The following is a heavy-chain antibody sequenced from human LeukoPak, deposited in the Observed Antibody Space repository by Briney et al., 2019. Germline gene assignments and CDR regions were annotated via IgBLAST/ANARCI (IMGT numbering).Heavy chain of an antibody. Sequence: PSETLSLTCTVSGGSISSSSYYWGWIRQPPGKGLEWIGSIYYSGSTYYNPSLKSRVTISVDTSKNQFSLKLSSVTAADTAVYYCARDYYDSSGEYFQHWGQGTLVTVSS. CDR1: GGSISSSSYY. CDR3: ARDYYDSSGEYFQH. J-gene: IGHJ1*01. CDR2: IYYSGST. V-gene: IGHV4-39*07. D-gene: IGHD3-22*01.